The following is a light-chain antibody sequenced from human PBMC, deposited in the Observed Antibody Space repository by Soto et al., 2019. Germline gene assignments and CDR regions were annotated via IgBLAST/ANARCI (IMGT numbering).Light chain of an antibody. CDR2: GAS. V-gene: IGKV3-20*01. CDR1: QSVSSY. CDR3: QHYDSLPIT. Sequence: EIVLTLSPATLSLSPGERSTLSCRSSQSVSSYLAWYQQKPGHAPRLFIYGASSRATGIPDRFSGSGSGTDFTLTIIRLEPEDFAVFYCQHYDSLPITFGQGTRLEIK. J-gene: IGKJ5*01.